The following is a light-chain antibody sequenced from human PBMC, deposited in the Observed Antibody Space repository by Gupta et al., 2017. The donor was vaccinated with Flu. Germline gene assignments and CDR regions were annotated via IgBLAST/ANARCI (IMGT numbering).Light chain of an antibody. CDR3: QQTDRAPRT. V-gene: IGKV1-39*01. CDR1: QNIRSY. CDR2: AGS. Sequence: DIQMTQSPASLSASVGDRVTITCRASQNIRSYLNWYQQRPGKAPKLLIYAGSTLHGGVPSRFSGSGSGTDFTLTITSLQPEDFATYYCQQTDRAPRTFGQGTKVEIK. J-gene: IGKJ1*01.